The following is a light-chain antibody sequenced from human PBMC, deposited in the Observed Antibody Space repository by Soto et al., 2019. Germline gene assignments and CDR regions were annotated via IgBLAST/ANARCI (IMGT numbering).Light chain of an antibody. Sequence: QSVLTQPPSVSGAPGQRVTISCTGSSSNIGAGYDVHWYQQLPGTAPKLLIYGNSNRPSGVPDRLSGSKSGTSASLAITGLQAENEADHYRQSYDSSLSGSVFGGGTKLTVL. CDR2: GNS. CDR3: QSYDSSLSGSV. CDR1: SSNIGAGYD. J-gene: IGLJ3*02. V-gene: IGLV1-40*01.